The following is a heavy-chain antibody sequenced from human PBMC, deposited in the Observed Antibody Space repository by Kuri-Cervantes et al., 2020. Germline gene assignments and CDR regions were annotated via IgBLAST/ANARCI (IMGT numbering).Heavy chain of an antibody. V-gene: IGHV3-48*02. D-gene: IGHD3-16*02. Sequence: GESLKISCAASGFTFSSYIMNWVRQAPEKGLEWVSYISSSSSTIYYADSVKGRFTISRDNAKNSLYLQMNGLRDEDTAVYYCARDSIEDYYDYVWGSYRYSELDYWGQGTLVTVSS. CDR1: GFTFSSYI. CDR2: ISSSSSTI. CDR3: ARDSIEDYYDYVWGSYRYSELDY. J-gene: IGHJ4*02.